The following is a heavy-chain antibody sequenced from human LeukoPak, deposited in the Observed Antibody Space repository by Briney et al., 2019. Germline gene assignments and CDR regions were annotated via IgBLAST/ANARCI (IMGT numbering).Heavy chain of an antibody. CDR1: GYTFTSYD. CDR2: MNPKSGYT. CDR3: ARQRGFWSGSEAEDVTGSDY. J-gene: IGHJ4*02. D-gene: IGHD3-3*01. Sequence: ASVKVSCKASGYTFTSYDINWVRQATGQGLEWMGWMNPKSGYTGHAQRFQGRVTITRDTSISTVYMELSSLRAEDTAVYYCARQRGFWSGSEAEDVTGSDYWGQGTLVAVSS. V-gene: IGHV1-8*01.